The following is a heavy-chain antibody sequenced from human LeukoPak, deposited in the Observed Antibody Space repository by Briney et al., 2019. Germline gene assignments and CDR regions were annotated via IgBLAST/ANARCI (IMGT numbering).Heavy chain of an antibody. D-gene: IGHD5-12*01. CDR2: ISWNSGSI. V-gene: IGHV3-9*01. CDR1: GFTFHDYA. J-gene: IGHJ4*02. CDR3: AKATFNSGYKLYYFDY. Sequence: PGGSLRLSCAASGFTFHDYAMHWVRQAPGKGLEWVSGISWNSGSIGYADSVKGRFTISRDNAKHSLYVQMNSLRAEDTALYYCAKATFNSGYKLYYFDYWGQGTLVTVSS.